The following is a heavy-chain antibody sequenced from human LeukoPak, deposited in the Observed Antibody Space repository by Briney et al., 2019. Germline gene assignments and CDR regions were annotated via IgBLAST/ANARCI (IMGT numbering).Heavy chain of an antibody. Sequence: GGSLRLSCAASAFTFSTYAMSWVRQAPGKGLEWVSGISGSGGSTYYADSVKGRFTISRDNSKNTLYLQMNSLRAEDTAVYYCAKSAKKGIAVAYDAFDIWGQGTMVTVSS. CDR3: AKSAKKGIAVAYDAFDI. D-gene: IGHD6-19*01. V-gene: IGHV3-23*01. CDR1: AFTFSTYA. CDR2: ISGSGGST. J-gene: IGHJ3*02.